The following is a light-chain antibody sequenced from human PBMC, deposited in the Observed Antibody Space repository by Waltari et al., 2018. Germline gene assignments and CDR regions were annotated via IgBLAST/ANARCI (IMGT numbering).Light chain of an antibody. J-gene: IGKJ1*01. CDR3: QHYVSLPST. V-gene: IGKV3-20*01. Sequence: EIVLTQSPGTLSLSPGERVTLSCRASQSVSRALAWYQQKPGQAPRLLIYTASNRATGIPDRFSGSVSGTDFSLTISRLEPEDFAVYYCQHYVSLPSTFGQGTRVEIK. CDR1: QSVSRA. CDR2: TAS.